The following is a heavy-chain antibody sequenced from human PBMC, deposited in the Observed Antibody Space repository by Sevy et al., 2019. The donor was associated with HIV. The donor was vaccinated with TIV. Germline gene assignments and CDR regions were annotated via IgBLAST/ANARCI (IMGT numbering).Heavy chain of an antibody. CDR3: GRDKEQLPNWPARWFDP. CDR2: ISPFSGDT. D-gene: IGHD6-13*01. J-gene: IGHJ5*02. V-gene: IGHV1-18*01. Sequence: ASVKVSCKAFGYVFASYGISWVRQAPGQGLEWMGWISPFSGDTKYAQKFQGRVTMTTDTSTATAYMEVRSLRSDDTAGYYCGRDKEQLPNWPARWFDPWGQGTLVTVSS. CDR1: GYVFASYG.